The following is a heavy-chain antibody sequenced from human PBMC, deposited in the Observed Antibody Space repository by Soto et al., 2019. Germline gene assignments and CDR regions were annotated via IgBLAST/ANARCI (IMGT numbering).Heavy chain of an antibody. J-gene: IGHJ3*02. V-gene: IGHV3-30-3*01. CDR3: ARATGAIFGVVIIGAFDI. CDR1: GFTFSSYA. Sequence: QVQLVESGGGVVQPGRSLRLSCAASGFTFSSYAMHWVRQAPGKGLEWVAVISYDGSNKYYADSVKGRFTISRDNSKNTLYLQMNSLRAEDMAVYYCARATGAIFGVVIIGAFDIWGQGTMVTVSS. CDR2: ISYDGSNK. D-gene: IGHD3-3*01.